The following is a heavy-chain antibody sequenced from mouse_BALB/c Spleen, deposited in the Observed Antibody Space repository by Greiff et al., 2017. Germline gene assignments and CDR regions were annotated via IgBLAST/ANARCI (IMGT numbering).Heavy chain of an antibody. V-gene: IGHV1-69*02. CDR3: TREGGGNYVGAMDY. CDR2: IYPSDSYT. Sequence: QVQLQQPGAELVRPGASVKLSCKASGYTFTSYWINWVKQRPGQGLEWIGNIYPSDSYTNYNQKFKDKATLTVDKSSSTAYMQLSSPTSEDSAVYYGTREGGGNYVGAMDYWGQGTSVTVSS. CDR1: GYTFTSYW. J-gene: IGHJ4*01. D-gene: IGHD2-1*01.